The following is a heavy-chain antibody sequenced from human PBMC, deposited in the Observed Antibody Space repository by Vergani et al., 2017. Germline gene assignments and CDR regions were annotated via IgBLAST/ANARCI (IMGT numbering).Heavy chain of an antibody. D-gene: IGHD4-17*01. Sequence: QVQLQESGPGLVKPSQTLSLTCTVSGGSISSGGYYWSWIRQPPGKGLEWIGEINHSGSTNYNPSLKSRVTISVDTSKNQFSLKLSSVTAADTAVYYCARFPSTVTRGFDYWGQGTLVTVSS. V-gene: IGHV4-31*03. CDR2: INHSGST. CDR3: ARFPSTVTRGFDY. CDR1: GGSISSGGYY. J-gene: IGHJ4*02.